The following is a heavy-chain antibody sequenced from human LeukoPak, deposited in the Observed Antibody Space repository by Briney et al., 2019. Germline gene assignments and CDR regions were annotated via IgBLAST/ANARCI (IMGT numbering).Heavy chain of an antibody. D-gene: IGHD5-18*01. CDR2: ISGDGGST. CDR3: AKVDTAMVLFDY. V-gene: IGHV3-43*02. J-gene: IGHJ4*02. Sequence: GSLRLSFAASGFTFDDYAMHWVRQAPGKGLEWVSLISGDGGSTYYADSVKGRFTISRDNSKNSLYLQMNSLRTEDTALYYCAKVDTAMVLFDYWGQGTLVTVSS. CDR1: GFTFDDYA.